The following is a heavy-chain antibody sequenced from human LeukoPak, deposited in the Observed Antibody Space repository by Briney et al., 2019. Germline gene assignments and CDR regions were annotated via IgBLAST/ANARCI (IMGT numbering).Heavy chain of an antibody. V-gene: IGHV1-2*02. CDR1: GYTFTGYY. CDR3: AREGDYSRRWPYY. D-gene: IGHD6-13*01. CDR2: INPNSGGT. J-gene: IGHJ4*02. Sequence: ASVKVSCKASGYTFTGYYMHWVRQAPGQGLEWMGWINPNSGGTNYEQKFQGRVTMTRDTSISTAYMELSRLRSDDTAVYYCAREGDYSRRWPYYCGQGTLVTVSS.